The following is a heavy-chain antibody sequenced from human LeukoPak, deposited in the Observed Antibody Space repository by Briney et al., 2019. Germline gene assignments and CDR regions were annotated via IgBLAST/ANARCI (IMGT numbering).Heavy chain of an antibody. J-gene: IGHJ3*02. CDR2: MYYTGSS. Sequence: SETLSLTCSVSGGSISSTRYYWGWIRQPPGKGLDWIGSMYYTGSSYYNPSLKGRVTISADTSKNQFSLKLSSVTAADTDVYYCARRGYYDSSGHYSGDIWGQGTMVTVSS. D-gene: IGHD3-22*01. V-gene: IGHV4-39*01. CDR3: ARRGYYDSSGHYSGDI. CDR1: GGSISSTRYY.